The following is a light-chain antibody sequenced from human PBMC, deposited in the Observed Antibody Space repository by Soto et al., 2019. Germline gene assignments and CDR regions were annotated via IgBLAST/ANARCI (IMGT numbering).Light chain of an antibody. CDR2: GAF. J-gene: IGKJ5*01. CDR3: QQRNIWPPVP. CDR1: PSVTNY. V-gene: IGKV3-11*01. Sequence: VLTQSPGTLSLSPWERATLSCRASPSVTNYLAWYQQKPGQAPRLVIYGAFNRATGIPARFSGSGSGTDFTLTISSLEPEDFAVYYCQQRNIWPPVPFGQGTRLEIK.